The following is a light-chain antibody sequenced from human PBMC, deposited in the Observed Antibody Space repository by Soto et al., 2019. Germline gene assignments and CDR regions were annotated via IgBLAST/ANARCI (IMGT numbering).Light chain of an antibody. CDR2: EGS. Sequence: QSVLTQPASVSGSPGQSITISCTGISGDVGSYNLVSWYQQHPGKAPKLMIYEGSKRPSGVSNRFSGSKSGNTASLTISGLQAEDEADYHCCSYAGSATFVVFGGGTKLTVL. CDR3: CSYAGSATFVV. CDR1: SGDVGSYNL. V-gene: IGLV2-23*03. J-gene: IGLJ2*01.